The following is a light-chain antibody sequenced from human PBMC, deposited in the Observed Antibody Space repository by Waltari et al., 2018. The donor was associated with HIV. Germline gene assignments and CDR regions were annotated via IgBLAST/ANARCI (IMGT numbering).Light chain of an antibody. CDR1: QDIRNW. CDR3: QQANSFPFT. CDR2: AAS. V-gene: IGKV1-12*01. Sequence: DIQMTQSPSSLSASVGDRVTITCRASQDIRNWLAWYQQKPGKAPKLLIYAASNLQSGVPSRFSGSGSETQFFLTISSLQPEDFATYVCQQANSFPFTFGPGTSVDL. J-gene: IGKJ3*01.